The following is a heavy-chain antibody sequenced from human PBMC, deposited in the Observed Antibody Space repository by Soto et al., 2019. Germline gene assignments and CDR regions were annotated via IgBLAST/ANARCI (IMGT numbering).Heavy chain of an antibody. CDR3: VRTIALAGPDAFDM. CDR2: ILSDGSKQ. Sequence: QVQLVESGGGVVQPGRSLRLSCAASRFTFSYYAMHWIRQAPGKGLEWMAVILSDGSKQYYAESVKGRFTISRDNSKGTLYLQMNSLRVEDTAVYYCVRTIALAGPDAFDMWGQGTMVTVSS. J-gene: IGHJ3*02. CDR1: RFTFSYYA. D-gene: IGHD6-19*01. V-gene: IGHV3-30-3*01.